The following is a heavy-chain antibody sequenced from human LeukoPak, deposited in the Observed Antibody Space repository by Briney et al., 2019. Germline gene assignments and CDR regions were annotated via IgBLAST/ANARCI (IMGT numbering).Heavy chain of an antibody. CDR3: ARIPTVTFFDY. CDR2: IYYSEST. D-gene: IGHD4-17*01. Sequence: SETLSLTCTVSGGSMSSSSYYWGWIRQPPGKGLEWIGSIYYSESTYQNPSLKSRVTISVDTSRNQFSLKLSSVTAADTAVYYCARIPTVTFFDYWGQGTLVTVSS. V-gene: IGHV4-39*07. J-gene: IGHJ4*02. CDR1: GGSMSSSSYY.